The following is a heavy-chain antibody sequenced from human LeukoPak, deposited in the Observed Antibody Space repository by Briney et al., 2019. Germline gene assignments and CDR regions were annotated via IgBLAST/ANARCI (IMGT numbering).Heavy chain of an antibody. D-gene: IGHD3-22*01. CDR1: GFTFSSYG. CDR3: AKDLSPYYYDRSGHFDY. CDR2: ISYDGSNK. J-gene: IGHJ4*02. Sequence: GGSLRLSCAASGFTFSSYGMHWVRQAPGKGLEWVAVISYDGSNKYYADSVKGRFTISRDNSKNTLYLQMNSLRAEDTAVYYCAKDLSPYYYDRSGHFDYWGQGTLVTVSS. V-gene: IGHV3-30*18.